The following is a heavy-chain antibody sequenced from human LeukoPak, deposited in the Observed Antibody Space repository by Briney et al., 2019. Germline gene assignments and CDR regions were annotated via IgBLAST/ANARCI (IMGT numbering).Heavy chain of an antibody. Sequence: GGSLRLSCAASGFTFSPYSMTWVRQAPGKGLEWVSGISWNSGSKGYAGSVKGRLTISRDNAENSLYLEMNGLRVEDTGAYYCARGKSYGSANRYYFYYMDVWGQGTTITVSS. J-gene: IGHJ6*03. D-gene: IGHD3-16*01. CDR2: ISWNSGSK. CDR1: GFTFSPYS. V-gene: IGHV3-21*03. CDR3: ARGKSYGSANRYYFYYMDV.